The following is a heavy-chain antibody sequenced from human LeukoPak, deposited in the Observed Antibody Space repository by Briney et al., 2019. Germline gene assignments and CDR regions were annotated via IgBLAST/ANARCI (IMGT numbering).Heavy chain of an antibody. J-gene: IGHJ6*02. CDR3: ARDIVVVPAAPYYYYGMDV. V-gene: IGHV1-3*01. Sequence: GASVKVSCKASGYTFTSYAMHWVRQAPGQRLEWMGWINAGNGNTKYSQKFQGRVTITRDTSASTAYMELSSLRPEDTAVYYCARDIVVVPAAPYYYYGMDVWGQGTTVTVSS. D-gene: IGHD2-2*01. CDR2: INAGNGNT. CDR1: GYTFTSYA.